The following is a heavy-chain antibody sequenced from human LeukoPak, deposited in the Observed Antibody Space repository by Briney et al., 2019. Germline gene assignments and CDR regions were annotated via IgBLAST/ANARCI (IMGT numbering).Heavy chain of an antibody. V-gene: IGHV4-34*01. J-gene: IGHJ6*03. CDR2: ISQSGNT. D-gene: IGHD1-20*01. CDR3: ARGTLRYDWTDSDVRAFHYYYYMDV. Sequence: SETLSLTCAGDSLSGSSVTWVRQPPGKGLEWIGEISQSGNTNYNPSLKSRLTMSIDTSKSQISLNLSSATTADTAVYFCARGTLRYDWTDSDVRAFHYYYYMDVWGPGVTVIVSS. CDR1: DSLSGSS.